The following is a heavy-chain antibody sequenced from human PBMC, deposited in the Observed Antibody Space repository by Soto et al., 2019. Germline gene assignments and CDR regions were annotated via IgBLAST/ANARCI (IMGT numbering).Heavy chain of an antibody. CDR1: GGSISSGGYY. Sequence: SETMSLTCTVSGGSISSGGYYWSWIRQHPGKGLEWIGYIYYSGSTYYNPSLKSRVTISVDTSKNQFSLKLSSVTAADTAVYYCARTRASSGYLFFDYWGQGTLVTVSS. CDR2: IYYSGST. CDR3: ARTRASSGYLFFDY. V-gene: IGHV4-31*03. J-gene: IGHJ4*02. D-gene: IGHD3-22*01.